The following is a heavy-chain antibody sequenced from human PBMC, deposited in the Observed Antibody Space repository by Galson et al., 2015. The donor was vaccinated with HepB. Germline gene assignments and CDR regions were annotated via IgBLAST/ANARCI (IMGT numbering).Heavy chain of an antibody. V-gene: IGHV3-66*01. CDR3: ARLGYSSASIDY. Sequence: SLRLSCAASGFTVSSNYMSWVRQAPGKGLEWVSVIYSGGSTNYADSVKGRFTISRDNSKNTLYLQMNSLRAEDTAVYYRARLGYSSASIDYWGQGTLVTVSS. J-gene: IGHJ4*02. CDR1: GFTVSSNY. CDR2: IYSGGST. D-gene: IGHD6-19*01.